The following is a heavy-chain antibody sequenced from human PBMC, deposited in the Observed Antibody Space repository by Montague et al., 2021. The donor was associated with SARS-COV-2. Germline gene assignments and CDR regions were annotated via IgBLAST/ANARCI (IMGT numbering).Heavy chain of an antibody. V-gene: IGHV4-61*02. Sequence: TLSLTCAVSGGSIITGSNFYGGWIRQSAGKGLEWIGRIHSSGGTNYNPSLKSRLTMSVDSSANQFSLKLTSVTAADTAVYYCARDYYDSTGLNWFDPWGQGLLVTVSS. CDR2: IHSSGGT. D-gene: IGHD3-22*01. CDR3: ARDYYDSTGLNWFDP. J-gene: IGHJ5*02. CDR1: GGSIITGSNFY.